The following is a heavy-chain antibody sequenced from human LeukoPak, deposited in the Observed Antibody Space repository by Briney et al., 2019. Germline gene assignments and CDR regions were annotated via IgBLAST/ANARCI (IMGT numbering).Heavy chain of an antibody. CDR3: ARDHGSSSWFFPDY. V-gene: IGHV4-39*07. D-gene: IGHD6-13*01. CDR1: GGSISSSSYY. CDR2: IYYSGST. Sequence: SETLSLTCTVSGGSISSSSYYWGWIRQPPGKGLEWIGSIYYSGSTYYNPSLKSRVTISVDTSKNQFSLKLSSVTAADTAVYYCARDHGSSSWFFPDYWGQGTLVTVPS. J-gene: IGHJ4*02.